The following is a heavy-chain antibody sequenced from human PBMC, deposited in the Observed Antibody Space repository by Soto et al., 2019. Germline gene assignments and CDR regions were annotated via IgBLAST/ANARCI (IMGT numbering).Heavy chain of an antibody. V-gene: IGHV3-30*18. J-gene: IGHJ4*02. CDR3: AKDRYMGVYFDY. CDR2: MSYDGSNK. D-gene: IGHD1-1*01. CDR1: GFTFSRYG. Sequence: QVQLVESGGGVVQPGRSLRLSCAASGFTFSRYGMHWVRQAPGKGLEWVAVMSYDGSNKSYAESVKGRFTISRDNSKNTLYLQMNSMRDEDTAGYYCAKDRYMGVYFDYWGQGTLVNGSS.